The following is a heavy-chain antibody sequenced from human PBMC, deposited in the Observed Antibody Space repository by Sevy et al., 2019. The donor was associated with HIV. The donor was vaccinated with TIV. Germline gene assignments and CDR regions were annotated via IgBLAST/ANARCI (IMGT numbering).Heavy chain of an antibody. V-gene: IGHV3-30*18. Sequence: GGSLRLSCAASGFTFSSYGMHWVRQAPGKGLEWVAVISYDGSNKYYADSVKGRFIISRDNSKNTLSLQMNSLRAEDTAVYYCAKDQGGYSYGLPAYYYYGMDVWGQGTTITVSS. CDR3: AKDQGGYSYGLPAYYYYGMDV. CDR2: ISYDGSNK. CDR1: GFTFSSYG. J-gene: IGHJ6*02. D-gene: IGHD5-18*01.